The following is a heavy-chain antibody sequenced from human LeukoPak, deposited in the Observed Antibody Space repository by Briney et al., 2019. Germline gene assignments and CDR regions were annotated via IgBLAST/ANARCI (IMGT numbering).Heavy chain of an antibody. CDR1: GFTFSSYT. V-gene: IGHV3-23*01. D-gene: IGHD2-21*01. CDR3: AKKIPFDS. CDR2: ISDSGGNT. Sequence: GGSLRLSCAASGFTFSSYTMSWVRQAPGKGLEGVSSISDSGGNTYYAHSVRGRFTISRDNSKNTLYLQMNSLRAGDTALYYCAKKIPFDSWGQGTLVTVSS. J-gene: IGHJ4*02.